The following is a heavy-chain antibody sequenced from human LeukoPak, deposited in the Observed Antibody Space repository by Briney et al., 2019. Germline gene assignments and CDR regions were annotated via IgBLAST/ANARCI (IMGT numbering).Heavy chain of an antibody. Sequence: GGSLRLSCAASGFTFSDSGIHWVRQAPGKGLEWISFIGSRSSTIYYADSVKGRFTISRDNAKNTLWLQMYSLRAEDTAVYYCARTRGNAFDIWGQGTMVTVSS. CDR3: ARTRGNAFDI. V-gene: IGHV3-48*01. D-gene: IGHD3-10*01. CDR1: GFTFSDSG. CDR2: IGSRSSTI. J-gene: IGHJ3*02.